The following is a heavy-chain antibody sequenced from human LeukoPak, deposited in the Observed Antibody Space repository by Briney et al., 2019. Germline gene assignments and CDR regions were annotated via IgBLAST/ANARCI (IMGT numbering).Heavy chain of an antibody. CDR3: ARRDYGSGAGQFDY. V-gene: IGHV5-51*01. CDR2: IYPGDSDT. D-gene: IGHD3-10*01. Sequence: GASLQISCKGSGYSFTSYWIGWVRPMPGKGLEWMGIIYPGDSDTRYSPSFQGQVTISVDKSISTAYLQWSSLKASDTAMYYCARRDYGSGAGQFDYWGQGTLVTVSS. CDR1: GYSFTSYW. J-gene: IGHJ4*02.